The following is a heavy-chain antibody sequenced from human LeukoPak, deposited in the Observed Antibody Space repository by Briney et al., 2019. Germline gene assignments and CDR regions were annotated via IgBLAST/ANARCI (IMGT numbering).Heavy chain of an antibody. D-gene: IGHD3-10*01. Sequence: GASVKVSCKASGYTFTSYGISWVRQAPGQGLEWMGWISAYNGNTNYAQKLQGRVTMTTGTSTSTAYMELRSLRSDDTAVYYWARERGDYYGSGRYDEGGTYDYWGQGTLVTVSS. J-gene: IGHJ4*02. CDR3: ARERGDYYGSGRYDEGGTYDY. V-gene: IGHV1-18*04. CDR1: GYTFTSYG. CDR2: ISAYNGNT.